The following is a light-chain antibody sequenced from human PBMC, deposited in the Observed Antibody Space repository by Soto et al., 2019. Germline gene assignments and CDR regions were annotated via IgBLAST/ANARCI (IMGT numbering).Light chain of an antibody. Sequence: EIVMTQSPATLSVSPGERATLSGRASPSVSSDLAWYHQTPGPAPRLLIYAASTRATGTPARFSGSGSATEFTLTISRLQSEHFAVYYRQQYNNWPLTFGQGTRLEIK. J-gene: IGKJ5*01. CDR3: QQYNNWPLT. CDR2: AAS. CDR1: PSVSSD. V-gene: IGKV3-15*01.